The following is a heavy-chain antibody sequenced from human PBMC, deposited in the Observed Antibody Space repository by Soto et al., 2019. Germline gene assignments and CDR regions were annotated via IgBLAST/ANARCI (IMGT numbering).Heavy chain of an antibody. D-gene: IGHD1-20*01. V-gene: IGHV1-3*01. CDR2: INAGNDNT. Sequence: QVQLVQSGAEVKKPGASVKVSCKASGYTFTSYAMHWVRQAPGQRLEWMGWINAGNDNTKYSQKFQGRVTITRDTSASTAYMELSSLRSEDTAVYYCASSHNHNYYYYGMDVWGQGTTVTVSS. J-gene: IGHJ6*02. CDR1: GYTFTSYA. CDR3: ASSHNHNYYYYGMDV.